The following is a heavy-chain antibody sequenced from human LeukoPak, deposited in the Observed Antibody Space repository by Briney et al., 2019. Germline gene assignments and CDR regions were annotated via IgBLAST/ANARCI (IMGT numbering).Heavy chain of an antibody. Sequence: GRSLRLSCPASGFIFSSYWMSWVRQAPGKGLEWVANIKQDGSEKYYVDSVKGRFTISRDNAKNTLYLQMNSLRAEDTAVYYCARDLTAMGLFDYWGQGTLVTVSS. V-gene: IGHV3-7*01. CDR2: IKQDGSEK. CDR1: GFIFSSYW. D-gene: IGHD5-18*01. CDR3: ARDLTAMGLFDY. J-gene: IGHJ4*02.